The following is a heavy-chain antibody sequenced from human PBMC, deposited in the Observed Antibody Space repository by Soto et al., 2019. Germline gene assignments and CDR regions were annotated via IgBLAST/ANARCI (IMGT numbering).Heavy chain of an antibody. CDR2: IIPILGIA. CDR1: GGTFSSYT. CDR3: ARDRVGAGRVPYNWFDP. Sequence: QVQLVQSGAEVKKPGSSVKVSCKASGGTFSSYTISWVRQAPGQGLEWMGRIIPILGIANYAQKFQGRVTITADKSTSTAYMELSSLRSEDTAVYYCARDRVGAGRVPYNWFDPWGQGTLVTVSS. J-gene: IGHJ5*02. D-gene: IGHD6-13*01. V-gene: IGHV1-69*08.